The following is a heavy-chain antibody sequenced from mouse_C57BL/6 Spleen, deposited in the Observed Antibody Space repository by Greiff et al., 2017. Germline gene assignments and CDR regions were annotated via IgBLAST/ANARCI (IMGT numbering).Heavy chain of an antibody. D-gene: IGHD3-2*02. CDR2: IYPGDGDT. V-gene: IGHV1-80*01. CDR3: ARSSSGYRWFAD. J-gene: IGHJ3*01. CDR1: GYAFSSYW. Sequence: QVQLQQSGAELVKPGASVKISCKASGYAFSSYWMNWVKQRPGKGLEWIGQIYPGDGDTNYNGKFKGKATLTADKSSSTAYMQLSSLTSEDSAVYFCARSSSGYRWFADWGQGTLVTGSA.